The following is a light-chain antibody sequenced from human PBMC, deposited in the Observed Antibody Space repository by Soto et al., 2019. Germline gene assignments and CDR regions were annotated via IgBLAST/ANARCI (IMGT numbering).Light chain of an antibody. CDR3: QQYGSALIT. CDR1: QSVTSSD. J-gene: IGKJ5*01. Sequence: EIVLTQSSGTLSLSPGERATLSCRASQSVTSSDLAWYQQKPGQALRLLIYDASSRATGIPDRFSGSGAGTDFTLTVSRLEPEDFAVYYCQQYGSALITFGQGTRLEIK. V-gene: IGKV3-20*01. CDR2: DAS.